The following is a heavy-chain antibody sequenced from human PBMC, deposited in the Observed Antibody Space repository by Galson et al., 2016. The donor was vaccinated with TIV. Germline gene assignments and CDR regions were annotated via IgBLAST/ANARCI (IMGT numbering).Heavy chain of an antibody. V-gene: IGHV5-51*01. CDR1: GYKFTNYW. CDR2: IYPDDSET. CDR3: ARQAGRGYGMDV. Sequence: QSGAEVKKPGESLRISCKGSGYKFTNYWISWVRQMPGKGLEWMGKIYPDDSETTYSPSFQGQVTLSVDKSTRTAYLQWRSLKASDTAIYYCARQAGRGYGMDVWGHGTTVTVSS. D-gene: IGHD3-3*01. J-gene: IGHJ6*02.